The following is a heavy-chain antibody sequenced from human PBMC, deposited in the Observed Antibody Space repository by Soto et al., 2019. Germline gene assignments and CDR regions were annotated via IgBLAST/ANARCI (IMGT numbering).Heavy chain of an antibody. D-gene: IGHD6-13*01. J-gene: IGHJ4*02. CDR2: ISYDGGDK. Sequence: QVHLVESGGGVVQPGRSLRLSCAASGFTFSSYGIHWVRQAPGKGLERVAVISYDGGDKKYADSVKGRFTISRDNSKYTVYLQMNSLRAEDTAVYYCAKDRDTAEAGYYFDYWGQGALVTVSS. CDR1: GFTFSSYG. CDR3: AKDRDTAEAGYYFDY. V-gene: IGHV3-30*18.